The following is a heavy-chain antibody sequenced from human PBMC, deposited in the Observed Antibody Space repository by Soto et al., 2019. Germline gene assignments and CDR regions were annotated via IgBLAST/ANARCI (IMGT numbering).Heavy chain of an antibody. V-gene: IGHV1-69*13. CDR3: ARDIGIYCSSTSCQGEDYYGMDV. J-gene: IGHJ6*02. CDR1: GGTFSSYA. Sequence: ASVKVSCKASGGTFSSYAISWVRQAPGQGLEWMGGIIPIFGTANYAQKFQGRVTITADESTSTAYMELSSLRSEDTAVYYCARDIGIYCSSTSCQGEDYYGMDVWGQGTTVTVSS. D-gene: IGHD2-2*01. CDR2: IIPIFGTA.